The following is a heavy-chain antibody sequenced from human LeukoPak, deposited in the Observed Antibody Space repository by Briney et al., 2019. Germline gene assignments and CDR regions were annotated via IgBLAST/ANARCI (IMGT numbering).Heavy chain of an antibody. V-gene: IGHV3-48*01. D-gene: IGHD3-3*01. CDR2: ISSSSNNI. Sequence: PGGPLRLSCAASGFTFSGFNMNWVRQAPGKGLEWISYISSSSNNINYAASVKGRFTISRDNAKNSLYLQMTGLRAEDTAVYYCATDYAFWSSSYARDNSWVTDYWGQGTLVTVSS. CDR1: GFTFSGFN. CDR3: ATDYAFWSSSYARDNSWVTDY. J-gene: IGHJ4*02.